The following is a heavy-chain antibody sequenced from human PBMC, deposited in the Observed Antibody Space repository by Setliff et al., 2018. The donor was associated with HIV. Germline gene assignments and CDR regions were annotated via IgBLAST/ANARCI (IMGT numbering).Heavy chain of an antibody. J-gene: IGHJ3*02. CDR2: IGGQGSII. Sequence: ETLSLTCAVSGDSITSRNYHWDWVRQPPGKGLEWISFIGGQGSIIHYADAVKGRFTISRDNAKNSLYLQMNSLRAEDTAVYYCARSLYDSSMNVIWGQGTMVTVSS. D-gene: IGHD3-22*01. V-gene: IGHV3-48*01. CDR1: GDSITSRNYH. CDR3: ARSLYDSSMNVI.